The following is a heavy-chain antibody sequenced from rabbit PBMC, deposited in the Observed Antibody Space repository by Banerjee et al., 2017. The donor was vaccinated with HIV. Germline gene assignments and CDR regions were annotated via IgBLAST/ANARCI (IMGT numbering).Heavy chain of an antibody. Sequence: QSLEESGGDLVKPGASLTLTCTASGLDFSSSYWICWVRQAPGKGLEWIACIYTSSGSTWYASWVNGRFTISRSTSLNTVDLKMTSLTAADTATYFCARDLAGVIGWNFGLWGPGTLVTVS. V-gene: IGHV1S43*01. CDR2: IYTSSGST. D-gene: IGHD4-1*01. J-gene: IGHJ6*01. CDR1: GLDFSSSYW. CDR3: ARDLAGVIGWNFGL.